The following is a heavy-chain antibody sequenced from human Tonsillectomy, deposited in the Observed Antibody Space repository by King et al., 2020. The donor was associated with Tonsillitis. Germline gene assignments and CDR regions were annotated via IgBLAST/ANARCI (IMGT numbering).Heavy chain of an antibody. CDR1: GFTFSRYG. J-gene: IGHJ2*01. CDR3: AKEIKQVAGDWYFDL. Sequence: QVQLVESGGGVVQPGRSLRLSCAASGFTFSRYGMHWVRQSPGEGLEWVAVIGNDGSVTYYADSVKGRFTLSRDNSENTLYMQMNSLRLEDTAVYYCAKEIKQVAGDWYFDLWGRGTLVIVSS. CDR2: IGNDGSVT. V-gene: IGHV3-30*18. D-gene: IGHD6-19*01.